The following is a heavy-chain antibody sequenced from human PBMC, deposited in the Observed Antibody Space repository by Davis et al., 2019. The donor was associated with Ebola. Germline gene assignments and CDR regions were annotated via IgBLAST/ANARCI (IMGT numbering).Heavy chain of an antibody. CDR3: AREGFDS. Sequence: SETLSLTCTVSGGSIINYYWNWIRQSPGKGLEWIGYIYYSGTTNYNPSLKSRVTISVDMSENQFSLKLRSVTAADTAVYYCAREGFDSWGQGTLVTVSS. CDR1: GGSIINYY. CDR2: IYYSGTT. J-gene: IGHJ4*02. V-gene: IGHV4-59*12.